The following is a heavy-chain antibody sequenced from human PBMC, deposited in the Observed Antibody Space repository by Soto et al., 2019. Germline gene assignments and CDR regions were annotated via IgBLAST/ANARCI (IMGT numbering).Heavy chain of an antibody. V-gene: IGHV3-23*01. Sequence: EVQLLESGGGVVQPGGSLRLSCVASGFNFKKFAMSWVRQAPGEGLEWVSGISCCGGSTSYADSVKGRFSIARDDSTNTLSLQMNNLRVEDTAQYYCAKADGELWLLSHLDKWGQGTLVTVS. D-gene: IGHD2-21*02. CDR3: AKADGELWLLSHLDK. CDR1: GFNFKKFA. CDR2: ISCCGGST. J-gene: IGHJ4*02.